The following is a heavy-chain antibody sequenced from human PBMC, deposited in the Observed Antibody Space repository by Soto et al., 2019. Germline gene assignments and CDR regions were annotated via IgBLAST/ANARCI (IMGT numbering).Heavy chain of an antibody. CDR1: GFTFSSYW. CDR3: ARDWWYYGSGSYYYYMDV. CDR2: INSDGSST. D-gene: IGHD3-10*01. J-gene: IGHJ6*03. Sequence: GGSLRLSCAASGFTFSSYWMHWVRQAPGKGLVWVSRINSDGSSTSYADSVKGRFTISRDNAKNTLYLQMNSLRAEDTAVYYCARDWWYYGSGSYYYYMDVWGKGTTVTVSS. V-gene: IGHV3-74*01.